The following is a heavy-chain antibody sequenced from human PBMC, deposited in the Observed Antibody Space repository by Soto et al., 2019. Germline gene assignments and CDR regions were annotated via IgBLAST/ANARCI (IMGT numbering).Heavy chain of an antibody. CDR1: GGSISSCGYS. J-gene: IGHJ5*02. CDR2: IYHSGST. V-gene: IGHV4-30-2*01. Sequence: PSETLSLTCAVSGGSISSCGYSWSWIRQPPGKGLEWIGYIYHSGSTYYNPSLKSRVTISVDRSKNQFSLKLSSVTAADTAVYYCARDLGDTAMVGGWFDPWGQGTLVTVSS. CDR3: ARDLGDTAMVGGWFDP. D-gene: IGHD5-18*01.